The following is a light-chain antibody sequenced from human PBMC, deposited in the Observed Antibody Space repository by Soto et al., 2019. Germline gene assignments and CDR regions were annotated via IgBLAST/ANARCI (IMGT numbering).Light chain of an antibody. CDR1: QSISRG. CDR3: QHYSTVWA. V-gene: IGKV1-5*01. CDR2: DAS. J-gene: IGKJ1*01. Sequence: DIQITQSPSTVPASVGDRVTITCRASQSISRGLAWYQQKPGKAPNVLIYDASTLESGVPSRFSGSGSGTEFTLTISSLQPEDFATYYCQHYSTVWAFGQGTKVDIK.